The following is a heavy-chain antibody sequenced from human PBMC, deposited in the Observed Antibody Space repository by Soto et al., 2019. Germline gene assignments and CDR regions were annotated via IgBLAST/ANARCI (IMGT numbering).Heavy chain of an antibody. CDR2: INAGNGNT. J-gene: IGHJ5*02. D-gene: IGHD3-10*01. CDR3: ARAMRKQYGWFDP. Sequence: ASVKVSCKASGYTFTSYAMHWVRQAPGQRLEWMGWINAGNGNTKYSQKFQGRVTITRDTSASTAYMELSSLRSEVTAVYYCARAMRKQYGWFDPWGQGTLVTV. V-gene: IGHV1-3*01. CDR1: GYTFTSYA.